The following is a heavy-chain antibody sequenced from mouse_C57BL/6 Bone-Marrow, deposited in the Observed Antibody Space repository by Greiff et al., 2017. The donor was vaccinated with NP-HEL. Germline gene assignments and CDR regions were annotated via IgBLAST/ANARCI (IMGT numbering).Heavy chain of an antibody. CDR2: IYPGDGDT. CDR3: APGSRAFAY. Sequence: VQLQQSGPELVKPGASVKISCKASGYAFSSSWMNWVKQRPGKGLEWIGRIYPGDGDTNYNGKFKGKATLTADKSSSTAYMQLSSLTSEDSAVYFCAPGSRAFAYWGQGTLVTVSA. CDR1: GYAFSSSW. J-gene: IGHJ3*01. V-gene: IGHV1-82*01. D-gene: IGHD1-1*01.